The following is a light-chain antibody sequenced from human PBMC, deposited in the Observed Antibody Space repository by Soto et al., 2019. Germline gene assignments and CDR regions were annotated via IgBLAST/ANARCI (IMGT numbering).Light chain of an antibody. CDR3: QQRSYWPPYT. V-gene: IGKV3-11*01. CDR2: GAS. Sequence: EIVMTQSPATLSVSPGERATLSCRASQSIRNNLAWYQVKPGQAPRLLIYGASSRATGIPDRFSGSGSGTDFTLTISSLESEDSAVYYCQQRSYWPPYTFGQGTKVDI. J-gene: IGKJ2*01. CDR1: QSIRNN.